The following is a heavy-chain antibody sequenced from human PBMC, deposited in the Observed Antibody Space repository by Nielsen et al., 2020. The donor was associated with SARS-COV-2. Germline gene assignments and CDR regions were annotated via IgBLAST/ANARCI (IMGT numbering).Heavy chain of an antibody. V-gene: IGHV3-43*01. CDR2: ISWNGGSI. CDR3: AKDMLDRSSWHYGLDV. Sequence: GGSLRLSCAASGFSVDDYTMQWVRQAPGKGLEWVSLISWNGGSIYYADSVKGRFTISRDNSKNSLYLEMNSLRIEDTALYYCAKDMLDRSSWHYGLDVWGHGTTVTVSS. D-gene: IGHD6-13*01. CDR1: GFSVDDYT. J-gene: IGHJ6*02.